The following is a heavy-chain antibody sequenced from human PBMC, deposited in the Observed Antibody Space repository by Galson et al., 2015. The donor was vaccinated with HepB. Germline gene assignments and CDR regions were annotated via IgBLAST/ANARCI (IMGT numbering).Heavy chain of an antibody. J-gene: IGHJ4*02. CDR2: ISYDGSNK. D-gene: IGHD3-22*01. Sequence: SLRLSCAASGFTFSSYAMHWVRQAPGKGLEWVAVISYDGSNKYYADSVKGRFTISRDNSKNTLYLQMNSLRAEDTAVYYCARPGRHSSGYYRFDYWGQGTLVTVSS. V-gene: IGHV3-30*04. CDR3: ARPGRHSSGYYRFDY. CDR1: GFTFSSYA.